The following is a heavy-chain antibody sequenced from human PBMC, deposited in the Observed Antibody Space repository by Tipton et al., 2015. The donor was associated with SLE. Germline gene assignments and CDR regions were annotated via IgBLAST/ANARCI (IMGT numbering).Heavy chain of an antibody. CDR1: GFTFSSYW. CDR3: ARGSGYCSSTSCYTPLDY. CDR2: INSDGSST. J-gene: IGHJ4*02. Sequence: SLRLSCAASGFTFSSYWMHWVRQAPGKGLVWVSRINSDGSSTSYADSVKGRFTISRDNAKNTLYLQMNSLRAADTAVYYCARGSGYCSSTSCYTPLDYWGQGTLVTVSS. V-gene: IGHV3-74*01. D-gene: IGHD2-2*02.